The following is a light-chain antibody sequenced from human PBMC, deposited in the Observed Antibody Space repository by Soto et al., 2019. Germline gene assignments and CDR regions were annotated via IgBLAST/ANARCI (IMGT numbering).Light chain of an antibody. J-gene: IGLJ1*01. CDR2: EVS. Sequence: QSALTQPASVSGSPGQSITISCTGTSSDVGTYNYVSWYQHHPGKAPKLIIYEVSNRPSGVSNRFSGSKSGSTASLTISGLQAEDEADYHCTSYTRDTALVFGTGTK. CDR3: TSYTRDTALV. V-gene: IGLV2-14*01. CDR1: SSDVGTYNY.